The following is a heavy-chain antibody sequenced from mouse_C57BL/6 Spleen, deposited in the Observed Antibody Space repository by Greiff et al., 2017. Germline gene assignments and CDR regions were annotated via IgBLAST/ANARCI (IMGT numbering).Heavy chain of an antibody. Sequence: QVQLQQSGAELARPGASVKLSCKASGYTFTSYGISWVKQRTGQGLEWIGEIYPRSGNTYYNEKFKGKATLTADKSSSTAYMELRSLTSEDSAVYFCAVITAVVGYYAMDYWGQGTSVTVSS. CDR1: GYTFTSYG. CDR3: AVITAVVGYYAMDY. D-gene: IGHD1-1*01. J-gene: IGHJ4*01. CDR2: IYPRSGNT. V-gene: IGHV1-81*01.